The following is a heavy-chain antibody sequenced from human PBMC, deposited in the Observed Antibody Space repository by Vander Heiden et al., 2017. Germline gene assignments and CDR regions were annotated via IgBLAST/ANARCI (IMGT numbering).Heavy chain of an antibody. CDR1: ASSFSYYG. CDR2: IQSDGSKK. D-gene: IGHD3-9*01. V-gene: IGHV3-30*02. CDR3: ARDRYPWYGDF. J-gene: IGHJ2*01. Sequence: VQLVESGGGVVQPGGCLRLSCVASASSFSYYGMHWVRQAPGKGLDWVAFIQSDGSKKYYADPVKGRFTISRDNSQNMMYLQMNSLRAEDTAVYYCARDRYPWYGDFWGRGTLVSVSS.